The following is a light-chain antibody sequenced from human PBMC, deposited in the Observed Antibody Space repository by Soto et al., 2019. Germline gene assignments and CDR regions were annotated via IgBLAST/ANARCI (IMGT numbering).Light chain of an antibody. CDR1: QRISRY. J-gene: IGKJ4*01. Sequence: DIQMTQSPSSLSASVGDRVTITCLASQRISRYLNWYQQNAGEPPKLLIFAASSLHSGVPSRFSGSGSGTDFTLTISRLQPEDFATYYCQQSFINPLTFGGGTKVDIK. CDR2: AAS. CDR3: QQSFINPLT. V-gene: IGKV1-39*01.